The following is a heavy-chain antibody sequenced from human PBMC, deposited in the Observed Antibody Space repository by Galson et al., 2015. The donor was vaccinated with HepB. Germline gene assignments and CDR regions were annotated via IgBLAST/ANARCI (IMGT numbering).Heavy chain of an antibody. CDR1: GGTFSSYA. D-gene: IGHD2-15*01. CDR3: ARVPPRDCSGGSCYPDAYYYYGMDV. CDR2: IIPILGIA. J-gene: IGHJ6*02. V-gene: IGHV1-69*04. Sequence: SVKVSCKASGGTFSSYAISWVRQAPGQGLEWMGRIIPILGIANYAQKFQGRVTITADKSTSTAYMELSSLRSEDTAVYYCARVPPRDCSGGSCYPDAYYYYGMDVWGQGTTVTVSS.